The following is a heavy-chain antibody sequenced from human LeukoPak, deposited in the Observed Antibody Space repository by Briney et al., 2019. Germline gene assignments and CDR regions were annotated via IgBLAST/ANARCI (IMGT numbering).Heavy chain of an antibody. Sequence: PAGSLRLSCVASGFTFSSYWMHWVRQAPGKGLVWVSRINSDGSSTTYADSVKGRFTISRDNAENTLYLQMNSLRAEDTAMYYCARQYSYDSSGYYPWDYWGQGTLVTVSS. V-gene: IGHV3-74*01. CDR2: INSDGSST. D-gene: IGHD3-22*01. CDR1: GFTFSSYW. J-gene: IGHJ4*02. CDR3: ARQYSYDSSGYYPWDY.